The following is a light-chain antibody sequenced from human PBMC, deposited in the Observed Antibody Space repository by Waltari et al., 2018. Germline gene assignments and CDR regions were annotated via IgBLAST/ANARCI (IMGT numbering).Light chain of an antibody. Sequence: TGTSRDVGGYNFVSWYQRLPGKAPKLIIYDVGNRPSGVSNRFSGSKSGNTASLIISGLQADDEADYYCCSYTRSGSLVFGGGTKLTVL. V-gene: IGLV2-14*03. CDR1: SRDVGGYNF. CDR2: DVG. CDR3: CSYTRSGSLV. J-gene: IGLJ2*01.